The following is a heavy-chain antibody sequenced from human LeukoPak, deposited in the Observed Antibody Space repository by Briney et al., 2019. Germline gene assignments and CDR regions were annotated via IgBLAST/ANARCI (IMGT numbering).Heavy chain of an antibody. CDR2: IYHSGTT. J-gene: IGHJ4*02. CDR3: ARRDTSMVYFDY. Sequence: PSETLSLTCAVSGYSISSGYSWVWIRQSPARGLEWIGDIYHSGTTYYDPSLKSRLTISVDTSTNQFFLKLSSVTAADTAVYYCARRDTSMVYFDYWGQGVLVTVSS. D-gene: IGHD5-18*01. V-gene: IGHV4-38-2*01. CDR1: GYSISSGYS.